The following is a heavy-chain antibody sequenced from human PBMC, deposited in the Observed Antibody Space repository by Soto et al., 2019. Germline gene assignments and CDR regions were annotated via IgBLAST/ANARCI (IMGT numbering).Heavy chain of an antibody. CDR1: GYTFTSYG. CDR2: ISAYNGNT. V-gene: IGHV1-18*01. Sequence: ASVKVSCKASGYTFTSYGISWVRQAPGQGLEWMGWISAYNGNTNYAQKLQGRVTMTTDTSTSTAYMELRSLRSDDTAVYYCARYGDCTNGVCYSYWFDPWGQGTLVTFSS. CDR3: ARYGDCTNGVCYSYWFDP. D-gene: IGHD2-8*01. J-gene: IGHJ5*02.